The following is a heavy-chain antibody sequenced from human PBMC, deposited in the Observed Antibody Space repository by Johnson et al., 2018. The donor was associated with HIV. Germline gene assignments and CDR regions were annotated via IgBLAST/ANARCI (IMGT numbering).Heavy chain of an antibody. V-gene: IGHV3-15*02. Sequence: VQLVESGGALVKPGGSLRLSCAASGFTFSNAWMNWVRQAPGKGLEWFGRITSKTDGGTTDYAAHVKGRFTISRDDSKNTLYLQMNSLKTEDTAVYYCTTDHVTMIVVNAFDIWGQGTMVTVFS. J-gene: IGHJ3*02. CDR3: TTDHVTMIVVNAFDI. CDR2: ITSKTDGGTT. D-gene: IGHD3-22*01. CDR1: GFTFSNAW.